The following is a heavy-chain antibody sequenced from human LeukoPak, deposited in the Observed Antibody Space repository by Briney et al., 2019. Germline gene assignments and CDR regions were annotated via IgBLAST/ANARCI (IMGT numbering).Heavy chain of an antibody. CDR3: AREEPSWPYSSSSRWFDP. CDR2: IYSGGST. V-gene: IGHV3-53*01. CDR1: GFTFSSNY. Sequence: PGGSLRLSCAASGFTFSSNYMSWVRQAPGKGLEWVSVIYSGGSTYYAASVKGRFTISRDNSKNTLYLQMNSLRAEDTAVYYCAREEPSWPYSSSSRWFDPWGQGTLVTVSS. J-gene: IGHJ5*02. D-gene: IGHD6-6*01.